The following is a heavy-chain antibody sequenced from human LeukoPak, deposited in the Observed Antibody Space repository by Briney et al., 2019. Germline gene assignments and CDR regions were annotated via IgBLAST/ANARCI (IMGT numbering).Heavy chain of an antibody. CDR1: GFTFSSYG. D-gene: IGHD6-19*01. CDR3: AKDRGSSGNYYFDY. CDR2: ISYDGSNK. Sequence: GGSLRLSGAASGFTFSSYGMHWVRQAPGKGLEWVAVISYDGSNKYYADSVKGRFTISRDNSKNTLYLQMNSLRAEDTAVYYCAKDRGSSGNYYFDYWGQGTLVTVSS. J-gene: IGHJ4*02. V-gene: IGHV3-30*18.